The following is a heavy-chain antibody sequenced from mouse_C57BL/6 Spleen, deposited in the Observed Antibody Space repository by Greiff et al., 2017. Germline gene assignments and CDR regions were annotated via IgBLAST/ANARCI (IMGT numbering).Heavy chain of an antibody. D-gene: IGHD2-13*01. CDR2: ISYDGSN. V-gene: IGHV3-6*01. CDR3: AREGTNAMDY. CDR1: GYSITSGYY. Sequence: EVQLQQSGPGLVKPSQSLSLTCSVTGYSITSGYYWNWIRQFPGNKLEWMGYISYDGSNNYNPSLKNRISITRDTSKNQAFLKFNSVTTEDTATYYCAREGTNAMDYWGQGTSVTVSS. J-gene: IGHJ4*01.